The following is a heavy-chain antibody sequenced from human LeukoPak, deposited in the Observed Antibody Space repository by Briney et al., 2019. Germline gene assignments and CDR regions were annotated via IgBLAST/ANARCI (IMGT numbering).Heavy chain of an antibody. CDR3: ALDSSGWSDDSFDI. D-gene: IGHD6-13*01. J-gene: IGHJ3*02. Sequence: PSETLSLTCTDSGASISFYYWSWIRQPPGKGLEWIGYIYYSVSTNYNPSLKSRVTMSIDTSKNHFSLNLNSVTAADTAIYYCALDSSGWSDDSFDIWGQGTMVTVSS. CDR2: IYYSVST. V-gene: IGHV4-59*01. CDR1: GASISFYY.